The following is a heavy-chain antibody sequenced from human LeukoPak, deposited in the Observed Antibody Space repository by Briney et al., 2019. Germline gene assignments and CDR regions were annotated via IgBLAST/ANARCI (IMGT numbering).Heavy chain of an antibody. Sequence: GASVTVSCKASGYTFSTYEINWVRQAPGQGREWVGWMNPNSGNTGYAQKFQGRVTMTRNTSINTAYMELSNLRSEDTAVYYCARGYDIDPWGQGTQVTVSS. V-gene: IGHV1-8*01. CDR3: ARGYDIDP. CDR1: GYTFSTYE. D-gene: IGHD3-9*01. J-gene: IGHJ5*02. CDR2: MNPNSGNT.